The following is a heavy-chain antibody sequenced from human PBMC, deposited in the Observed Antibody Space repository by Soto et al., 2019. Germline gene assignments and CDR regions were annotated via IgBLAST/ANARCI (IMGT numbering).Heavy chain of an antibody. CDR2: INAGNGNT. CDR1: GYTFTSYA. D-gene: IGHD6-19*01. CDR3: ARVSGIAVAEV. Sequence: QVQLVQSGAEVKKPGASVKVSCKASGYTFTSYAMHWVRQAPGQRLEWMGWINAGNGNTKYSQKFQGRVTITRDTSASTDSMELSSLRSEDTAVYYCARVSGIAVAEVWGQGTLVTVSS. V-gene: IGHV1-3*01. J-gene: IGHJ4*02.